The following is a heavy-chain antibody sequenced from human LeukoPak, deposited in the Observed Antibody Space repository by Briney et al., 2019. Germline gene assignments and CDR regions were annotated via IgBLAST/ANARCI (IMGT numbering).Heavy chain of an antibody. CDR2: ISGSGGST. CDR1: GFTFSSYA. CDR3: AKSSRAKRPYGITMIVVVTISWFDP. V-gene: IGHV3-23*01. D-gene: IGHD3-22*01. J-gene: IGHJ5*02. Sequence: PGGSLRLSCAASGFTFSSYAMSWVRQAPGKGLEWVSAISGSGGSTYYADSVEGRFTISRDNSKKTLYLQKNSLRAEDTAVYYCAKSSRAKRPYGITMIVVVTISWFDPWGQGTLVTVSS.